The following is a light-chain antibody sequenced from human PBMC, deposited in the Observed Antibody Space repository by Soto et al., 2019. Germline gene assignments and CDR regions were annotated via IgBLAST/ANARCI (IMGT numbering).Light chain of an antibody. Sequence: EIVLTQSPDTLSLSPGEGATLSCRASQTVTVNSLAWYQQTPGQTPRLLIYAASTRATGIPDRFNGSGSGTDFVLTISRLEPEDFAMYYCQQYGDSPFTFGPGTKVDI. CDR2: AAS. J-gene: IGKJ3*01. V-gene: IGKV3-20*01. CDR1: QTVTVNS. CDR3: QQYGDSPFT.